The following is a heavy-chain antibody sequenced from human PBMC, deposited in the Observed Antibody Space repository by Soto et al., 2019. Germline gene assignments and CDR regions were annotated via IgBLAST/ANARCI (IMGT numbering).Heavy chain of an antibody. V-gene: IGHV4-59*06. Sequence: VQLLESGGGLVQPGGSLRLSCAASGFTFSSYGMHWVRQAPGKGLEWIGYIYYSGSTYYNPSLKSRVTISVDTSKNQFSLKLSSVTAADTAVYYCARDLWFGEFVDAFDIWGQGTMVTVSS. CDR1: GFTFSSYG. D-gene: IGHD3-10*01. CDR2: IYYSGST. CDR3: ARDLWFGEFVDAFDI. J-gene: IGHJ3*02.